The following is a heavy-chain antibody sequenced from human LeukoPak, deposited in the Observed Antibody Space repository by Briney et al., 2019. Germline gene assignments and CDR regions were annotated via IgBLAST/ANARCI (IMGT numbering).Heavy chain of an antibody. V-gene: IGHV5-51*01. Sequence: GESLKISCKGSGYSFTSFWIGWVRQMPGKGLEWMGIIYPDDSDTRYSPSFQGQVTISADKSISTAYLQWSSLKASDTAMYYCAIFKHHLRPDYWGQGTLVTVSS. J-gene: IGHJ4*02. CDR1: GYSFTSFW. D-gene: IGHD3-3*01. CDR3: AIFKHHLRPDY. CDR2: IYPDDSDT.